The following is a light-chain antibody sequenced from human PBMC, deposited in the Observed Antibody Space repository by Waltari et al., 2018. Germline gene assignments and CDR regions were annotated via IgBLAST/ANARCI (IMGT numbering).Light chain of an antibody. J-gene: IGKJ1*01. CDR2: GAS. CDR1: QSVTRT. V-gene: IGKV3-20*01. CDR3: QHYLRLPAT. Sequence: EIVLTQSPGTLSLSPGERATLSCRASQSVTRTLAWYQQKPGKAPRLLIYGASNRATGIPDRFSGSGSGTDFSLTISRLEPEDFAVYYCQHYLRLPATFGQGTKVEIK.